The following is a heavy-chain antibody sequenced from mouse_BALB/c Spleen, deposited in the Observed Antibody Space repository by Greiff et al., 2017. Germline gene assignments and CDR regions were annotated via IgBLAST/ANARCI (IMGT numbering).Heavy chain of an antibody. CDR3: ARYLDYSGGSSFAY. D-gene: IGHD1-1*02. CDR2: IWGGGST. V-gene: IGHV2-6-7*01. CDR1: GFSLTGYG. Sequence: QVQLQESGPGLVAPSQSLSITCTVSGFSLTGYGVHWVRQPPGKGLEWLGMIWGGGSTDYNSALISRLSISKDNSKSQVFFRMNSLQTNDTARYYSARYLDYSGGSSFAYWGQGTLLTVSA. J-gene: IGHJ3*01.